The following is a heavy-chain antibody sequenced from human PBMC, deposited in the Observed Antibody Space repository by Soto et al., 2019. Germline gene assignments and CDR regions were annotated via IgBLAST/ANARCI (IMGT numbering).Heavy chain of an antibody. CDR2: ISGSGVNA. CDR1: GFAFQNHG. J-gene: IGHJ2*01. V-gene: IGHV3-20*01. D-gene: IGHD1-1*01. CDR3: ARKPHWQYWYFDL. Sequence: EVQLVESGGSVIRPGGSLRLSCAASGFAFQNHGMAWVRQVPGKGLEWVAGISGSGVNAGYADSVKGRFTISRDNGDNSLYLEINNLGVEDTALYHCARKPHWQYWYFDLWGRGPLFTVSS.